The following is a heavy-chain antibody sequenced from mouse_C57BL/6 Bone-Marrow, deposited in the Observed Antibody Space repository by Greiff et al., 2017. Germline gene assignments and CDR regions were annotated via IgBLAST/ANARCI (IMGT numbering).Heavy chain of an antibody. V-gene: IGHV2-2*01. CDR3: ARRSFDYFDY. CDR2: IWSGGST. CDR1: GFSLTSYG. J-gene: IGHJ2*01. Sequence: QVQLQQSGPGLVQPSQSLSITCTVSGFSLTSYGVHWVRQSPGKGLEWLGVIWSGGSTDSNAAFISRLSISKDNSKSQVFFKMNSLQADDTAIYYCARRSFDYFDYWGQGTTLTVSS.